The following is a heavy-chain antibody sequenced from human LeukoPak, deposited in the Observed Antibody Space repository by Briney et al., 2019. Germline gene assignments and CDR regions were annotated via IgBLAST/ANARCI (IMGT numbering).Heavy chain of an antibody. V-gene: IGHV4-31*03. J-gene: IGHJ5*02. CDR1: GGSISSGGYY. D-gene: IGHD4-23*01. CDR3: ARYGGDSRGNWFDP. Sequence: SETLSLTCTVSGGSISSGGYYWSWIGQHPGKGLEWIGYIYYSGSTYYNPSLKSRVTISVDTSKNQFSLKLSSVTAADTAVYYCARYGGDSRGNWFDPWGQGTRVTVSS. CDR2: IYYSGST.